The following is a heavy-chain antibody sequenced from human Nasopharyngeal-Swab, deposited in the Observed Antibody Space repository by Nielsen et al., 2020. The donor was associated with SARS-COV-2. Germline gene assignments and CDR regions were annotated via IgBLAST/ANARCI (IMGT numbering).Heavy chain of an antibody. CDR2: ISGSGRNT. Sequence: GGSLRLSCTASGFSFSTYAMTWVRQAPGKGLEWASGISGSGRNTSHAEFVRGRFSISRANSKNTLYLQMNSLETEDTAVYYCAKVVSSEATTWYYYGMDVWGQGTTVTVSS. CDR3: AKVVSSEATTWYYYGMDV. V-gene: IGHV3-23*01. J-gene: IGHJ6*02. D-gene: IGHD1-26*01. CDR1: GFSFSTYA.